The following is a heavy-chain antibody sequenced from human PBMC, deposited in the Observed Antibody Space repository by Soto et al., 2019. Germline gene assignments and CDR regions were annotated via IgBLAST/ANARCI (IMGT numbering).Heavy chain of an antibody. CDR3: ARALWGPAGHINWFEP. V-gene: IGHV4-61*08. Sequence: SSETLSLTCAVSGGSISSGGYSWSWIRQPPGKGLEWIGYIYYSGSTNYNPSLKSRVTISVDTSKNQFSLKLSSVTAADTAVYYCARALWGPAGHINWFEPWGQGTRVTVSS. CDR1: GGSISSGGYS. D-gene: IGHD2-2*01. J-gene: IGHJ5*02. CDR2: IYYSGST.